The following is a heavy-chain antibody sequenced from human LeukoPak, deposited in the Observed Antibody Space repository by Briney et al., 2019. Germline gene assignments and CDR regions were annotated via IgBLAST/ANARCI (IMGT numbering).Heavy chain of an antibody. CDR2: IIPILGIA. CDR1: GGTFSSYA. V-gene: IGHV1-69*04. J-gene: IGHJ3*02. CDR3: ARAAFQWAFDI. Sequence: ASVKVSCKASGGTFSSYAISWVRQAPGQGLEWMGRIIPILGIANYAQKFQGRVTITADKSTSTAYMELSSLRSEDTAVYYCARAAFQWAFDIWGQGTMVTVSS. D-gene: IGHD6-19*01.